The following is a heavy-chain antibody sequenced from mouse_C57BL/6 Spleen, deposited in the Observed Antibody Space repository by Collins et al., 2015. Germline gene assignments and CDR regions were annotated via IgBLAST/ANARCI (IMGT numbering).Heavy chain of an antibody. CDR1: GFSLTRYG. J-gene: IGHJ3*01. D-gene: IGHD2-4*01. CDR2: IWSGGST. V-gene: IGHV2-2*01. Sequence: QVQLKQSGPGLVQPSQSLSITCTVSGFSLTRYGVHWVRQSPGKGLEWLGVIWSGGSTDYNAAFISRLSISKDNSKSQVFFKMNSLQADDTAIYYCARGGFYYDYDKFAYWGQGTLVTVSA. CDR3: ARGGFYYDYDKFAY.